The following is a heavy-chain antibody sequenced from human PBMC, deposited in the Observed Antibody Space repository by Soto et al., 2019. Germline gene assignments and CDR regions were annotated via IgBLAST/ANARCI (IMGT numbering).Heavy chain of an antibody. Sequence: QVQLVESGGGVVQPGRSLRLSCAASGFTFSSYGMHWVRQAPGKGLEWVAVISYDGSNKYYADSVKGRFTISRDNSKNTLYLQMNSLRAEDTAVYYCAKDWVVGATDWFFDYWGQGTLVTVSS. D-gene: IGHD1-26*01. V-gene: IGHV3-30*18. CDR1: GFTFSSYG. J-gene: IGHJ4*02. CDR2: ISYDGSNK. CDR3: AKDWVVGATDWFFDY.